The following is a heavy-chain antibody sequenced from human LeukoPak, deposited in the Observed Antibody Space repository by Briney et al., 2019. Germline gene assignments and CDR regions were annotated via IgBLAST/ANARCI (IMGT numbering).Heavy chain of an antibody. J-gene: IGHJ4*02. Sequence: GASLRLSCAASGFTFSSFALTWVRQAPGKGLEWVSVISGRGSSTFYADSVKGRFTISRDNSKNTLYLQMNSLRAEDTAVYYCARELPLTTVTTGIDYWGQGTLVTVSS. CDR2: ISGRGSST. CDR1: GFTFSSFA. CDR3: ARELPLTTVTTGIDY. D-gene: IGHD4-11*01. V-gene: IGHV3-23*01.